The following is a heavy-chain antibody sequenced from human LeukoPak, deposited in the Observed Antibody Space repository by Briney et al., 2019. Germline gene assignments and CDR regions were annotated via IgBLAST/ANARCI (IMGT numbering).Heavy chain of an antibody. D-gene: IGHD3-9*01. CDR2: ISSSSSYI. CDR1: GFTFSSYS. CDR3: ARDPRYFDWSPYYFDY. J-gene: IGHJ4*02. Sequence: PGGSLRLSCAASGFTFSSYSMNWVRQAPGKGLEWVSSISSSSSYIYYADSVKGRFTISRDNAKNSLYLQMNSLRAEDTAVYYCARDPRYFDWSPYYFDYWGQGTLVTVSS. V-gene: IGHV3-21*01.